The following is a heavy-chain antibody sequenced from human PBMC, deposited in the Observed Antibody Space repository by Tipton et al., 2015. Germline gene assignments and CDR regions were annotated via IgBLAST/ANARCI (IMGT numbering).Heavy chain of an antibody. J-gene: IGHJ3*02. CDR3: ARGRNNAFEI. V-gene: IGHV6-1*01. Sequence: GLVKPSQTLSLTCAISGDSVSSNSAAWNWIRQSPSRGLEWLGNTYYRSKWYSDYAVSVKSRITINSDTSKNQFSLQLNSVTPEDTAVDDWARGRNNAFEIWGQGTLDTVSS. CDR2: TYYRSKWYS. CDR1: GDSVSSNSAA.